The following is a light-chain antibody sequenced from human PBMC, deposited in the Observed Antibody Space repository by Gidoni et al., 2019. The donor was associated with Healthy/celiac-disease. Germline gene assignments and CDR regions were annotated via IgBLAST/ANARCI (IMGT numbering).Light chain of an antibody. CDR2: DES. CDR1: QDISNY. V-gene: IGKV1-33*01. J-gene: IGKJ2*01. CDR3: QQYDNLQYT. Sequence: DIQMTQSPSSLSASVGDRVTITCQASQDISNYLNWYQQKPGKDPKLLIYDESNLETGVPSRFSGSGSGTDFTFTISSLQPEDIATYYCQQYDNLQYTFGQGTKLEIK.